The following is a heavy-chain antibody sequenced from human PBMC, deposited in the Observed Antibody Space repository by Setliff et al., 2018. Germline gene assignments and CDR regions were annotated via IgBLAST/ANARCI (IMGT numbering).Heavy chain of an antibody. J-gene: IGHJ4*02. CDR1: GFTFSTYA. CDR2: SRNKGNSYST. Sequence: GGSLRLSCAASGFTFSTYAIHWVRQGPGKGLEWVGRSRNKGNSYSTEYAASVKGRFTISRDDSKNSLYLQMNSLKTEDTAVYYCTRARDRSGYWDFDYWGQGTLVTVSS. V-gene: IGHV3-72*01. CDR3: TRARDRSGYWDFDY. D-gene: IGHD3-3*01.